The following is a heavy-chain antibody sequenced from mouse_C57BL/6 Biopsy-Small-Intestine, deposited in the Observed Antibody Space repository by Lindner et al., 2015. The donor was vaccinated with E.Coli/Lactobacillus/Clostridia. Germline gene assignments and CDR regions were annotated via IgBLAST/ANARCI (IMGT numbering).Heavy chain of an antibody. CDR1: GYAFSSYW. CDR2: IYPGDGDT. Sequence: VQLQESGAELVKPGASVKISCKASGYAFSSYWMNWVKQRPGKGLEWIGQIYPGDGDTNYNGKFKGKATLAADKSSSTAYMQLSSLTSEDSAAYFCARYYTGWYFDVWGTGTTVTVSS. V-gene: IGHV1-80*01. D-gene: IGHD2-12*01. J-gene: IGHJ1*03. CDR3: ARYYTGWYFDV.